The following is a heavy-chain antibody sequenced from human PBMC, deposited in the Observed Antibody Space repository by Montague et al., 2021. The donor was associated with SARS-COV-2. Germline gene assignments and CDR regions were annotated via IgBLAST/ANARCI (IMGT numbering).Heavy chain of an antibody. V-gene: IGHV4-39*01. J-gene: IGHJ4*02. CDR3: ARHWGIAAAGN. CDR1: GGSITDRTYY. Sequence: SETLSLTCSVSGGSITDRTYYWGCIRQSPGKGLEWIGAINYSGTTYYSPSLKSRVTISLDTAKNQFSLKMTSVTAADTAVYYCARHWGIAAAGNWGQGTLVTVPS. CDR2: INYSGTT. D-gene: IGHD6-13*01.